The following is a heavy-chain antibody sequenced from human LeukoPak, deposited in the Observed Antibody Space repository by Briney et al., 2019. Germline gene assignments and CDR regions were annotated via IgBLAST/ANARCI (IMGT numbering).Heavy chain of an antibody. CDR3: ARENSVRDKAGCFNP. V-gene: IGHV1-46*01. D-gene: IGHD3-10*01. CDR2: ISPSGGST. Sequence: ASVKVSCKAFGNTFTSNYMHWVRQAPGQGPEWMGVISPSGGSTTYAQKFQGGVTLTRDMSTSTDYLELSSLGSEDTAVYYCARENSVRDKAGCFNPWGQGPLVTVSS. J-gene: IGHJ5*02. CDR1: GNTFTSNY.